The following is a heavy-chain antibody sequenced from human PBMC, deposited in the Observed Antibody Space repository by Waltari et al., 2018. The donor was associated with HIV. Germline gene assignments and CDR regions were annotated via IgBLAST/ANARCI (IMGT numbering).Heavy chain of an antibody. CDR2: IKEDGSEI. D-gene: IGHD6-13*01. J-gene: IGHJ4*02. CDR1: GFTFCSSW. V-gene: IGHV3-7*01. Sequence: EVRLVESGGGLVQPGGSLRLSCAASGFTFCSSWMTWVRQAPGKGLEWVANIKEDGSEIHYVDSVKGRFTISRDNAKNSLYLQMNSLRAEDTAVYYCARRQQLTDWGQGTLVTVSS. CDR3: ARRQQLTD.